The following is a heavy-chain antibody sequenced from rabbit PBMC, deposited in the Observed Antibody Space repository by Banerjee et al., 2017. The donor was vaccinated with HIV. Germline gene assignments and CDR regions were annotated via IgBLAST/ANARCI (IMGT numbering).Heavy chain of an antibody. CDR1: GFSFSSSYW. V-gene: IGHV1S45*01. CDR2: IYAGSSGST. CDR3: ARDLAGVIGWNFNL. D-gene: IGHD4-1*01. J-gene: IGHJ4*01. Sequence: QEQLEESGGDLVKPEGSLTLTCTASGFSFSSSYWICWVRQAPGKGLEWITCIYAGSSGSTDYANWAKGRFTISQTSWTTVTLQMTSLTAADTASYFCARDLAGVIGWNFNLWGPGTLVTVS.